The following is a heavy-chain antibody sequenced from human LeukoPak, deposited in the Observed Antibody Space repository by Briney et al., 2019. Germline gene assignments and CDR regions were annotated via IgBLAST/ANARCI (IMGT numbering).Heavy chain of an antibody. J-gene: IGHJ6*02. CDR2: INPNSGGT. CDR1: GYTFTDYY. D-gene: IGHD6-25*01. CDR3: ARRAVYYYYGMDV. Sequence: ASVKVSCKASGYTFTDYYMHWVRQAPGQGLEWMGWINPNSGGTNYAQKFQGRVTMTRDTSISTAYMEVSRPKSDDTAVYYCARRAVYYYYGMDVWGQGSTVTVSS. V-gene: IGHV1-2*02.